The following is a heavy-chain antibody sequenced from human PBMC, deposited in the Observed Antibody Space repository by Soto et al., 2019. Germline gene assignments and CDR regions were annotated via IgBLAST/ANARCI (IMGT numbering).Heavy chain of an antibody. D-gene: IGHD3-10*01. J-gene: IGHJ6*02. CDR3: ARGLGLTMVRGVIHVYYYGMDV. Sequence: LSLTCAVYGGSFSGYYWSWIRQPPGKGLEWIGEINHSGSTNYNPSLKSRVTISVDTSKNQFSLKLSSVTAADTAVYYCARGLGLTMVRGVIHVYYYGMDVCGQGTTVTVSS. CDR1: GGSFSGYY. V-gene: IGHV4-34*01. CDR2: INHSGST.